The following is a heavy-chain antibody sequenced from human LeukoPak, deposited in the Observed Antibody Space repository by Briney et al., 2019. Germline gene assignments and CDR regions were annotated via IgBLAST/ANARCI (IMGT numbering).Heavy chain of an antibody. Sequence: GGSLRLSCAASGFTFSSYAMSWVRQAPGKGLEWVSAISGSGGSTYYADSVKGRFTISRDNSKNTLYLQMNSLRAGDTAVYYCAKGRGYYYDSSGYYYYGMDVWGQGTTVTVSS. J-gene: IGHJ6*02. CDR3: AKGRGYYYDSSGYYYYGMDV. CDR1: GFTFSSYA. D-gene: IGHD3-22*01. CDR2: ISGSGGST. V-gene: IGHV3-23*01.